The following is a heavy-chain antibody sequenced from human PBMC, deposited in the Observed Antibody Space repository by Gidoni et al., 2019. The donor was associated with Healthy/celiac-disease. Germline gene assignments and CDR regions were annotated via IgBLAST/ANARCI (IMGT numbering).Heavy chain of an antibody. CDR3: ARDGYCSSTSCGPGYYYYYGMDV. J-gene: IGHJ6*02. CDR1: GFTFSSYW. V-gene: IGHV3-7*01. Sequence: EVQLVESGGGLVQPGGSLRLSCAASGFTFSSYWMSWVRQAPGKGLEWVANIKQEGSDKYYVDSGKGRFTISRDNAKNSLYLQMNSLRAEDTAVYYCARDGYCSSTSCGPGYYYYYGMDVWGQGTTVTVSS. CDR2: IKQEGSDK. D-gene: IGHD2-2*03.